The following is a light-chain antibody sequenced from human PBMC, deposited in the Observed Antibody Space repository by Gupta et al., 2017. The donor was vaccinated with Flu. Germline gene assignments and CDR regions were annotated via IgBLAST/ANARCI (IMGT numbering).Light chain of an antibody. CDR1: QSISTV. Sequence: EIVLTQSPVTLSLSPGESVTLSCRASQSISTVLGWYQQQSRQAPGLIIYDASNRATGIPARLIGGGSGTDFIPTRRSLEPEDCAVYYCQQRFQCSRTFGQGTKVEI. CDR2: DAS. CDR3: QQRFQCSRT. V-gene: IGKV3-11*01. J-gene: IGKJ2*01.